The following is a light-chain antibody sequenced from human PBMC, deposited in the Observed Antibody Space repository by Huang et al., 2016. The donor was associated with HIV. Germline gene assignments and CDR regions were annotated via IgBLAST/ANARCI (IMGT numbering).Light chain of an antibody. CDR1: QNINRY. Sequence: DIQITQSPSSLSASVGDRVNITCRESQNINRYLNWYQQRPGEAPKLLIHGASSLQSRVPSRFTGSGSGTDFTLTISSLQPEYSATYYCQQSAMTPRTFGQGTKLEI. J-gene: IGKJ2*01. CDR3: QQSAMTPRT. CDR2: GAS. V-gene: IGKV1-39*01.